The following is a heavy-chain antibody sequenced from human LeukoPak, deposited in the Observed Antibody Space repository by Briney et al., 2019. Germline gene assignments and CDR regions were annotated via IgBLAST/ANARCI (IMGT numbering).Heavy chain of an antibody. CDR2: MNPNSGGT. D-gene: IGHD3-16*02. J-gene: IGHJ5*02. V-gene: IGHV1-2*02. CDR1: GYTLTGYY. CDR3: ARDKLCLGELSLYDQ. Sequence: ASVKLSCKASGYTLTGYYMHWVRQAPGQGLGWMGWMNPNSGGTKYTQKFQGRVTMTRDTSISTAYMELSRLRSDDTAMYYCARDKLCLGELSLYDQWGQGTLVTVFS.